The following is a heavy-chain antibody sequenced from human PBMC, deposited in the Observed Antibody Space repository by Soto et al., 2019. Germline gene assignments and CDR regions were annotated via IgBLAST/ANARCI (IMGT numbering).Heavy chain of an antibody. V-gene: IGHV3-21*01. CDR3: ARGAEPYCSGGSCYYIFDY. Sequence: EVQLVESGGGLVKPGGSLRLSCAASGFTFSSYSMNWVRQAPGKGLEWVSSISSSSSYIYYADSVKGRFTISRDNAKNSLYLQMNSLRADDTAVYYCARGAEPYCSGGSCYYIFDYWGQGTLVTVSS. CDR1: GFTFSSYS. CDR2: ISSSSSYI. J-gene: IGHJ4*02. D-gene: IGHD2-15*01.